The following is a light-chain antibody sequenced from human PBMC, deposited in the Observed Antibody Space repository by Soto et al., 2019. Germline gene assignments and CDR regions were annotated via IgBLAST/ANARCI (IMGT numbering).Light chain of an antibody. Sequence: EIVMTQSPATLSVSPGERATLSCRASQNINSNLAWYRQKPGQAPRLLISDASTRATGVPARFSGSGSGTELTLTLSSLESEDSGIYYCQQYNFWPPLTFGGGTKVEIK. J-gene: IGKJ4*01. CDR2: DAS. V-gene: IGKV3-15*01. CDR3: QQYNFWPPLT. CDR1: QNINSN.